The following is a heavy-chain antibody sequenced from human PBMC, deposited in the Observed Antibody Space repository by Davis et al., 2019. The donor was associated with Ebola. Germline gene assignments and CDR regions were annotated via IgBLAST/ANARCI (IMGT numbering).Heavy chain of an antibody. Sequence: GESLKISCAASGFTFSSYWMHWVRQAPGKGLEWVAVIWYDGSNKYYADSVKGRFTISRDNSKNTLYLQMNSLRPEDTAVYYCARDSDDYSFDYWGQGTLVTVSS. CDR1: GFTFSSYW. J-gene: IGHJ4*02. D-gene: IGHD4-11*01. V-gene: IGHV3-33*08. CDR3: ARDSDDYSFDY. CDR2: IWYDGSNK.